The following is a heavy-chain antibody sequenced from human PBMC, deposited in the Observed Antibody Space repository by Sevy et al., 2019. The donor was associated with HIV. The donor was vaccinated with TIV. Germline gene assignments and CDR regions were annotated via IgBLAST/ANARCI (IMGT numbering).Heavy chain of an antibody. V-gene: IGHV4-38-2*01. CDR3: XXXXXXXXXXXXXXXGSFDI. CDR1: GSSISSEFY. D-gene: IGHD2-15*01. J-gene: IGHJ3*02. Sequence: SETLSLTCAVSGSSISSEFYWAWIRQPPGKGLEWIGNIYHSGNTYLNSSLKSRVTISVDTSKNQFSLNLSSVTAADXXXXXXXXXXXXXXXXXXXXXGSFDIWGPGTMVTVS. CDR2: IYHSGNT.